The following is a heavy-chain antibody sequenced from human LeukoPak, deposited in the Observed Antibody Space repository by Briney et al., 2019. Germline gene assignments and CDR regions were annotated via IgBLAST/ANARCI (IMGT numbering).Heavy chain of an antibody. D-gene: IGHD3-22*01. Sequence: PGRSLRLSCAASGFTFSSYGMHWVRQAPGKGLEWVSVIWYDGSNKYYADSLKGRFTISRDNSKNTLYLQMNSLRAEDTAVYYCARDDAPPENYYSNWFDPWGQGTLVTVSS. J-gene: IGHJ5*02. CDR3: ARDDAPPENYYSNWFDP. CDR1: GFTFSSYG. V-gene: IGHV3-33*01. CDR2: IWYDGSNK.